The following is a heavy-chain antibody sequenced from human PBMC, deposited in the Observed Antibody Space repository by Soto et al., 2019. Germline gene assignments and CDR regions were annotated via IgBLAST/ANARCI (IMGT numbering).Heavy chain of an antibody. CDR1: GGSFSGYS. CDR2: INHDGST. J-gene: IGHJ5*02. D-gene: IGHD6-13*01. CDR3: ARAPPPYSNSLYIWFDP. V-gene: IGHV4-34*01. Sequence: QVQLQQWGAGLLKPSETLSLTCGVYGGSFSGYSWNWIRQPPGKGLEWIGEINHDGSTNYNPSLKSRVTISADASKNQFSLNLSSVTAADTAVYYCARAPPPYSNSLYIWFDPWGQGTLVTVSS.